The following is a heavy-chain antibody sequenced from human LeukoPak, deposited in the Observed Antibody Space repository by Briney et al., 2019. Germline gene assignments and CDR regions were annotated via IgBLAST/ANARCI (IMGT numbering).Heavy chain of an antibody. CDR2: ISGSGGST. V-gene: IGHV3-23*01. D-gene: IGHD2-15*01. J-gene: IGHJ4*02. CDR1: GFTFSSYA. CDR3: AKGDCSGGRCYSPFDY. Sequence: PGGSLRLSCAASGFTFSSYAMSWVRQAPGKGLEWVSAISGSGGSTYYADSVKGRFTISRDNSKNTLYLQMNSLRAEDTAVYYCAKGDCSGGRCYSPFDYWGQGTLVTVSS.